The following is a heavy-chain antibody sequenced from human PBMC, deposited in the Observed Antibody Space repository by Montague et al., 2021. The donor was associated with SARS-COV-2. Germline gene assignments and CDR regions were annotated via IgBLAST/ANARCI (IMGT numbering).Heavy chain of an antibody. D-gene: IGHD2-21*01. CDR3: ARDRDWDDWCGMDV. CDR2: ISSSGGGSTK. CDR1: GFIFSSYE. V-gene: IGHV3-48*03. J-gene: IGHJ6*02. Sequence: SLRLSCAASGFIFSSYEMNWVRQAPGKGLEWISYISSSGGGSTKHYTDSVQGRFTISRDNAKHSLYLQMNSLRDEDTAIYYCARDRDWDDWCGMDVWGQGTTVTVSS.